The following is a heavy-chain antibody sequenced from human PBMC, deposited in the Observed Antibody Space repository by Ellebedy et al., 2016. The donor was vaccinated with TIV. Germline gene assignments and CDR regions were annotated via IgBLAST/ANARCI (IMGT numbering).Heavy chain of an antibody. CDR2: INPNIGGT. CDR1: GYTFSGYY. V-gene: IGHV1-2*02. J-gene: IGHJ3*02. CDR3: ARSRKMGYTHDAFDI. Sequence: ASVKVSCKASGYTFSGYYMHWVRQAPGQGLEWMGWINPNIGGTTYAQKFQGRVTMTRDTSISAAYMELNRLRSDDTAVYYCARSRKMGYTHDAFDIWGQGTMVTVSS. D-gene: IGHD5-18*01.